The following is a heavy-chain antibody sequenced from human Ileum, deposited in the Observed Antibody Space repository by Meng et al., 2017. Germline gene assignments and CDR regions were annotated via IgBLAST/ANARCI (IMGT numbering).Heavy chain of an antibody. V-gene: IGHV4-61*08. CDR2: AST. CDR1: GCSVSSSGYQ. D-gene: IGHD7-27*01. CDR3: ARDHWGSLDY. Sequence: HVQLKESGPGLVRPSETLSLICAVAGCSVSSSGYQWGWIRQPPGKGLEWIGYASTNYNPSLKSRVTISVDTSKNQFSLKLTSVTAADTAVYYCARDHWGSLDYWGQGVLVTVSS. J-gene: IGHJ4*02.